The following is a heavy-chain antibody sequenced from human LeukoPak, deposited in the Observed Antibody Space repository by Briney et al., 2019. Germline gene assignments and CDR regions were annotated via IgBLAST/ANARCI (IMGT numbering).Heavy chain of an antibody. J-gene: IGHJ4*02. V-gene: IGHV3-30*04. CDR1: GFVFSIYA. Sequence: GGPLRLSCEGSGFVFSIYAIHWIRQSPGRGLEWVAVISYDGSNKYYADSVKGRFTISRDNSKNTLYLQMNSLRAEDTAVYYCVTYSSSWYYFDYWGQGTLVTVSS. CDR2: ISYDGSNK. D-gene: IGHD6-13*01. CDR3: VTYSSSWYYFDY.